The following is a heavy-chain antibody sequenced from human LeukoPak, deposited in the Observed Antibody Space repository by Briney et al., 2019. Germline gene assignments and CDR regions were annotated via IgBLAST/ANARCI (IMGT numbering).Heavy chain of an antibody. J-gene: IGHJ4*02. CDR1: GGSISSSY. V-gene: IGHV4-4*07. Sequence: SETLSLTCTVSGGSISSSYWRWIRQAAGKGLECIGRIYASGNTNYNPSLKSRVTMSVDTSKNQISLKLGSVTAADAAKYYCAREGSGWYIDYWGQGTLVTVSS. CDR2: IYASGNT. CDR3: AREGSGWYIDY. D-gene: IGHD6-19*01.